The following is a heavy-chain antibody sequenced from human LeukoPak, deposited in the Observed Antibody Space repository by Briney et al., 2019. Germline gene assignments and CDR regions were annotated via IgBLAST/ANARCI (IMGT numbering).Heavy chain of an antibody. D-gene: IGHD6-19*01. Sequence: PSGTLSLTCTVSSGSISSSSYYWGWIRQPPGKGLEWIGSIFYSGSTYYNPSLKSRVTISVDTSKNQFSLKLTSVTAADTAVYYCARDAGYNSGWDYWGQGTLVTVSS. V-gene: IGHV4-39*02. CDR3: ARDAGYNSGWDY. CDR2: IFYSGST. CDR1: SGSISSSSYY. J-gene: IGHJ4*02.